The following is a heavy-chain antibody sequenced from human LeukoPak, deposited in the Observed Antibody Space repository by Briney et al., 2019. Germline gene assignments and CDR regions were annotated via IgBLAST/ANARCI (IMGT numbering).Heavy chain of an antibody. V-gene: IGHV1-46*01. J-gene: IGHJ4*02. CDR2: INPAGGST. D-gene: IGHD4-17*01. CDR3: ARYNGDLTGGFDY. Sequence: GASVKVSCKASGYTFTNCYIHWVRQAPGQGLEWMGIINPAGGSTGYAQKFQGRVTMTRDTSTSTVYMELSSLRSEDTAGYYCARYNGDLTGGFDYWGQGTLVTVSS. CDR1: GYTFTNCY.